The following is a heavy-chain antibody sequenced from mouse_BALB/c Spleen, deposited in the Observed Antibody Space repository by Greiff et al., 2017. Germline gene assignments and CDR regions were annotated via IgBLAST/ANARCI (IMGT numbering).Heavy chain of an antibody. J-gene: IGHJ3*01. CDR2: IYPYNGGT. CDR1: GYTFTDYN. V-gene: IGHV1S29*02. CDR3: ARSEYDYDQAWFAY. Sequence: EVQLQQSGPELVKPGASVKISCKASGYTFTDYNMHWVKQSHGKSLEWIGYIYPYNGGTGYNQKFKSKATLTVDNSSSTAYMELRSLTSEDSAVYYCARSEYDYDQAWFAYWGQGTLVTVSA. D-gene: IGHD2-4*01.